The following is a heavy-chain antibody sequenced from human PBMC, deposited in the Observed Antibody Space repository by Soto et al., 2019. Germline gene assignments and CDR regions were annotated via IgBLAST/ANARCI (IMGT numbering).Heavy chain of an antibody. CDR1: GFRFSDYP. J-gene: IGHJ4*02. CDR3: AKCLEPYYYDSSGYYLVYYFDY. CDR2: INRRGTST. Sequence: GGSLRLSCVGSGFRFSDYPLNWVRQAPGQGLEWVANINRRGTSTNYVDSVRGRFSTSRDNSKNTLYLQMNSLRAEDTAVYYCAKCLEPYYYDSSGYYLVYYFDYWGQGTLVTVSS. V-gene: IGHV3-7*03. D-gene: IGHD3-22*01.